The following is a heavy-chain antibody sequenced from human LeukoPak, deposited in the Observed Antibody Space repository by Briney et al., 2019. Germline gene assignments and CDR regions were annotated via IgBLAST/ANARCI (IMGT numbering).Heavy chain of an antibody. V-gene: IGHV3-11*01. D-gene: IGHD2-2*01. CDR1: GFTFSDYY. Sequence: GGSLRLSCAASGFTFSDYYMGWIRQAPGKGLEWVSYISSSGSTIYYADSVKGRFTISRDNAKNSLYLQMNSLRAEDTAVYYCARGLQGYCSSTSCYPYYYYGMDVWGQGTTVTVSS. CDR2: ISSSGSTI. CDR3: ARGLQGYCSSTSCYPYYYYGMDV. J-gene: IGHJ6*02.